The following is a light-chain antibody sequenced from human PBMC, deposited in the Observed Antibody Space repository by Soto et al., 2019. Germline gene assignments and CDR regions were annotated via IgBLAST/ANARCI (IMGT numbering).Light chain of an antibody. J-gene: IGLJ3*02. V-gene: IGLV4-60*03. CDR2: LEGSGSY. CDR3: ETWDSSPGV. Sequence: QSVLTQSSSASASLGSSVKLTCTLSSGHSSYIIAWHQQQPGKAPRYLMKLEGSGSYNKGSGVPDRFSGSSSGADRYLTISNLQSEDEADYYCETWDSSPGVFGGGTKLTVL. CDR1: SGHSSYI.